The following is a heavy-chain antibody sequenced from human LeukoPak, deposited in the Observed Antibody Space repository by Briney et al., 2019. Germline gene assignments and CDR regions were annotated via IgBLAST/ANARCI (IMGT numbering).Heavy chain of an antibody. V-gene: IGHV3-23*01. Sequence: GGPLRLSCVASGFTFSSYAMSWVRQAPGKGLEWVSAISGSGGSTYYADSVKGRFTISRDNSKNTLYLQMNSLRAEDTAVYYCAKAVGYSYDLDAFDIWGQGTMVTVSS. D-gene: IGHD5-18*01. CDR2: ISGSGGST. J-gene: IGHJ3*02. CDR1: GFTFSSYA. CDR3: AKAVGYSYDLDAFDI.